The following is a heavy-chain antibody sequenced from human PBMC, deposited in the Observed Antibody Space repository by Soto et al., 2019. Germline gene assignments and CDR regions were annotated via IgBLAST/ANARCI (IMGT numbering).Heavy chain of an antibody. CDR1: GFTFSSYG. D-gene: IGHD2-15*01. CDR2: IWYDGSNK. V-gene: IGHV3-33*01. Sequence: GGSLRLSCAASGFTFSSYGMHWVRQAPGKGLEWVAVIWYDGSNKYYADSVKGRFTISRDNSKNTLYLQMNSLRAEDTAVYYCARITDGDCSGGSCGPWGQGTLVTVSS. J-gene: IGHJ5*02. CDR3: ARITDGDCSGGSCGP.